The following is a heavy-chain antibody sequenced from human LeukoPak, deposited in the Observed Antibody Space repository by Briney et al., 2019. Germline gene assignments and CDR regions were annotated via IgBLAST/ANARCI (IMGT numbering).Heavy chain of an antibody. CDR1: GGSISSSSYY. CDR2: IYYSGST. V-gene: IGHV4-39*01. CDR3: ARHSGRTGGYFDY. Sequence: KPSETLSLPCTVSGGSISSSSYYWGWIRQPPGKGLEWVGSIYYSGSTYYNPSLKSRVTISVDTSKNQFSLKLSSVTAADTAVYYCARHSGRTGGYFDYWGQGTLVTVSS. D-gene: IGHD1-26*01. J-gene: IGHJ4*02.